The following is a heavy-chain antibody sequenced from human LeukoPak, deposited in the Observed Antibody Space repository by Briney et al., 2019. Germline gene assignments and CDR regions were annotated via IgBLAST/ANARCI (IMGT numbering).Heavy chain of an antibody. D-gene: IGHD5-12*01. CDR3: AKDRDSGYDLGY. CDR2: IRDSGNGT. J-gene: IGHJ4*02. CDR1: GFTFKNYA. Sequence: GGSLRLSCVVSGFTFKNYAMSWVRQAPGKGLECVSSIRDSGNGTDYADSVKGRFTISRDNSKNTLYLQMNSLRAEDTAVYYCAKDRDSGYDLGYWGQGTLVTVSS. V-gene: IGHV3-23*01.